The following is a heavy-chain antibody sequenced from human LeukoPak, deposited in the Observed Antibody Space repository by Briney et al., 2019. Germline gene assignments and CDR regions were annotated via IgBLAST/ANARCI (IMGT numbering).Heavy chain of an antibody. Sequence: GESLKISCKVSGYSFTTHWIGWVRQMPGKGLEWMGIIYPGDSNTTYSPSFQGQVTISADKSISTAYLQWSSLKASDTAMYYCARLTDMDYGDWGIDYWGQGTLVTVSS. V-gene: IGHV5-51*01. CDR2: IYPGDSNT. J-gene: IGHJ4*02. CDR1: GYSFTTHW. D-gene: IGHD4-17*01. CDR3: ARLTDMDYGDWGIDY.